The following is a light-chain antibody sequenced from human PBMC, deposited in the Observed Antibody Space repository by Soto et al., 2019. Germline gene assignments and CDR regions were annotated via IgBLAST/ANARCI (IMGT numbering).Light chain of an antibody. V-gene: IGKV1-5*01. CDR2: DAS. J-gene: IGKJ1*01. CDR3: QQYNAYSQT. CDR1: QSVSTW. Sequence: EIQMTQCPSTLSASVGDRVTITCRASQSVSTWLAWYQQRPGKAPNLLIYDASTVESGVPSRFSGSGSGTEFTLTINNLQPDDYGIYFCQQYNAYSQTLGQGTKVDIK.